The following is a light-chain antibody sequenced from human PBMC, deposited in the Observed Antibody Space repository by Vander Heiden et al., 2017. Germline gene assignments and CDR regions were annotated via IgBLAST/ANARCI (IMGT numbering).Light chain of an antibody. CDR3: QQSSIAPYT. J-gene: IGKJ2*01. CDR1: QNSSSY. CDR2: AAS. V-gene: IGKV1-39*01. Sequence: DIQMTHTPSSLSASVGGRVTFTSRASQNSSSYLKWYQQPPGNAPKLLIYAASNLPPGAPSRFSGRGSGTAFSLTIFNLHPEDSATYCCQQSSIAPYTFGQGTKLEI.